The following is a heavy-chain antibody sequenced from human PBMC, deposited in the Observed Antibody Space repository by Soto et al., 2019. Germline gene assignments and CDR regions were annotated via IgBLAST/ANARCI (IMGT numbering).Heavy chain of an antibody. Sequence: SQTLSLTCVISGDSVTGNTAGWNWIRQSPSRGLEWLGRTYYRSKWYYDYAGSVKGRMTINPDTSRNQFSLQLNSVSPGDTAVYYCASGMLVRGAYHVDVWGQGSTVTVSS. J-gene: IGHJ6*02. CDR3: ASGMLVRGAYHVDV. D-gene: IGHD3-10*01. V-gene: IGHV6-1*01. CDR1: GDSVTGNTAG. CDR2: TYYRSKWYY.